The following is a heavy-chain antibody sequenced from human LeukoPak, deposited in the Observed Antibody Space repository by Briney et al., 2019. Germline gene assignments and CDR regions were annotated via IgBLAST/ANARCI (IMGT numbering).Heavy chain of an antibody. V-gene: IGHV4-4*07. J-gene: IGHJ4*02. D-gene: IGHD5-24*01. CDR2: IYTSGST. Sequence: PSETLSLTCTVSGGSISSYYWSWIRQPAGKGLEWIGRIYTSGSTNYNPSLKSRVTMSVDTSKNQFSLKLSSVTAADTAVYYCARDVEEAWETYYFDYWGQGTLVTVSS. CDR1: GGSISSYY. CDR3: ARDVEEAWETYYFDY.